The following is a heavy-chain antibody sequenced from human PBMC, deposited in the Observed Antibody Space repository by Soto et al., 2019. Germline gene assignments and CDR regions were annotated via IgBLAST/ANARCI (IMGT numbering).Heavy chain of an antibody. V-gene: IGHV4-39*01. Sequence: PSETLSLTCTVSGGSISSSSYYWGWIRQPPGKGLEWIGSIYYSGSTYYNPSLKSRVTISVDTSKNQFSLKLSSVTAADTAVYYCARHRYSSSYYYYYYMDVWGKGTTVTVSS. D-gene: IGHD6-6*01. CDR2: IYYSGST. CDR3: ARHRYSSSYYYYYYMDV. J-gene: IGHJ6*03. CDR1: GGSISSSSYY.